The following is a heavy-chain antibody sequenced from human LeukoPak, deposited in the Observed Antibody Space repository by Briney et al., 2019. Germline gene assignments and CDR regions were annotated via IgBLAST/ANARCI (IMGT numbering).Heavy chain of an antibody. CDR3: ARKSGYSSGWSAMDV. Sequence: PSETLSLTCTVSGGSISSSSYYWGWIRQPPGKGLEWIGSIYYSGSTYYNPSLKSRVTISVDTSKNQFSLKLSSVTAADTAVYYCARKSGYSSGWSAMDVWGQGSTVTVSS. J-gene: IGHJ6*02. CDR1: GGSISSSSYY. CDR2: IYYSGST. D-gene: IGHD6-19*01. V-gene: IGHV4-39*07.